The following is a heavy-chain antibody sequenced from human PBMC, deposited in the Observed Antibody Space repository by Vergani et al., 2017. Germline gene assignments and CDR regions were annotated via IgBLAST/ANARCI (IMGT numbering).Heavy chain of an antibody. Sequence: QVQLVQSGAEVKKPGSSVKVSCKASGGTFSSSALNWVRQAPGQGLEWMGSIIPSLATTIYAQKFQGRFTITADESTSTAYMELSSLKSEDTAVFYWARARCRGGSCYRGFEYWGQGSLITVSS. J-gene: IGHJ4*02. CDR1: GGTFSSSA. CDR2: IIPSLATT. CDR3: ARARCRGGSCYRGFEY. D-gene: IGHD2-15*01. V-gene: IGHV1-69*11.